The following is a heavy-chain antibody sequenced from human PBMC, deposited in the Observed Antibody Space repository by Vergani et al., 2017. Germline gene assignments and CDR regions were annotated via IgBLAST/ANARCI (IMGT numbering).Heavy chain of an antibody. CDR2: INHSGST. Sequence: QVQLQQWGAGLLKPSETLSLTCAVYGGSFSGYYWSWIRKPPGKGLEWSGEINHSGSTNYNPSLKSRVTISVDTSKNQFSLKLSSVTAADTAVYYCARERITSFGVVSHFDDWGQGTLVTVSS. J-gene: IGHJ4*02. CDR1: GGSFSGYY. D-gene: IGHD3-3*01. V-gene: IGHV4-34*01. CDR3: ARERITSFGVVSHFDD.